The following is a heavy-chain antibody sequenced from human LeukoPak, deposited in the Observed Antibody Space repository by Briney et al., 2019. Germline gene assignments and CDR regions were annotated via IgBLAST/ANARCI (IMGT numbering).Heavy chain of an antibody. J-gene: IGHJ6*03. CDR2: ISSSSSYI. CDR3: AREDTRYYYMNV. D-gene: IGHD2-2*02. Sequence: GGSLRLSCAASGFTFSSYSMNWVRQAPGKGLEWVSSISSSSSYIYYADSVKGRFTISRDNAKNSLYLQMNSLRAEDTAVYYCAREDTRYYYMNVWGKGTTVTVSS. CDR1: GFTFSSYS. V-gene: IGHV3-21*01.